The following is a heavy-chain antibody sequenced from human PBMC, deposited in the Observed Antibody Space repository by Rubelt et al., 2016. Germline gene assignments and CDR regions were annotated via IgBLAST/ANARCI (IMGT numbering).Heavy chain of an antibody. CDR2: IRSKAYGGTT. J-gene: IGHJ5*02. V-gene: IGHV3-49*03. CDR1: GFTFGDYA. CDR3: TRGHRPRESPDGPVWFDP. Sequence: TASGFTFGDYAMSWFRQAPGKGLEWVGFIRSKAYGGTTEYAASVKGRFTISRDDSKSIAYLQMNSLKTEDTAVYYCTRGHRPRESPDGPVWFDPWGQGTLVTVSS. D-gene: IGHD3/OR15-3a*01.